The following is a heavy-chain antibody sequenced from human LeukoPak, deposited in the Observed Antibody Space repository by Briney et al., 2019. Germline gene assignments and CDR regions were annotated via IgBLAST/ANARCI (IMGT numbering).Heavy chain of an antibody. D-gene: IGHD2-15*01. V-gene: IGHV3-21*01. CDR2: ITSTSTYI. CDR3: ARDLGGWYFDY. CDR1: GFTLSSYT. J-gene: IGHJ4*02. Sequence: GGSLRLSCAASGFTLSSYTINWVRQAPGKGLEWVSSITSTSTYIYYADSVKGRFTISRDNAKNSLYLQMNSLRAEDTAVYYCARDLGGWYFDYWGQGTLVTVSS.